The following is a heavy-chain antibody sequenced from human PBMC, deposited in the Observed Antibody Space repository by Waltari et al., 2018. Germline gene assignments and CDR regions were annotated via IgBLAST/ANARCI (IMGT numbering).Heavy chain of an antibody. J-gene: IGHJ1*01. CDR3: AKEEGIAVAYFQH. D-gene: IGHD6-19*01. Sequence: EVQLVESGGGLIQPGGSLRLSCSASGFTVSSNYMSWVRPAPGKGLEWVSVIYSGGSTYYADSVKGRFTISRDNSKNTLYLQMNSLRAEDTAVYYCAKEEGIAVAYFQHWGQGTLVTVSS. V-gene: IGHV3-53*01. CDR1: GFTVSSNY. CDR2: IYSGGST.